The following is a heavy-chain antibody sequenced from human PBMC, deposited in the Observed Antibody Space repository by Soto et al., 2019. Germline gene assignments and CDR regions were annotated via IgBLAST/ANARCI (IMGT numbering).Heavy chain of an antibody. Sequence: GGSLRLSCAASGFTFSSYAMTWVRQAPGKGLEWVSTISGGAGSTYYADSVKGRFTISRDNSKNTLYLQMNSLRAEDTAVYYCAKDHRGYSYGYFDYWGQGTLVTVS. CDR1: GFTFSSYA. CDR3: AKDHRGYSYGYFDY. CDR2: ISGGAGST. J-gene: IGHJ4*02. V-gene: IGHV3-23*01. D-gene: IGHD5-18*01.